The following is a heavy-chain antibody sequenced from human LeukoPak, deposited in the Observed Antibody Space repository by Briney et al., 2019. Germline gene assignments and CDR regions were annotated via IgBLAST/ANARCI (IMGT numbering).Heavy chain of an antibody. CDR2: INHSGST. V-gene: IGHV4-34*01. CDR1: GGSFSGYY. CDR3: ARGHWGLWFGEYYFDY. Sequence: SETLSLTCAVYGGSFSGYYWSWIRQPPGKGPEWIGEINHSGSTNYNPSLKSRVTISVDTSKNQFSLKLSSVTAADTAVYYCARGHWGLWFGEYYFDYWGQGTLVTVSS. D-gene: IGHD3-10*01. J-gene: IGHJ4*02.